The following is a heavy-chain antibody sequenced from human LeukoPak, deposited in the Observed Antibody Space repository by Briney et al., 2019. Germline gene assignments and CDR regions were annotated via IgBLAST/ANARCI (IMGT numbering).Heavy chain of an antibody. D-gene: IGHD2-2*01. CDR3: ARLDEGYCSSTSCRYFDY. CDR2: IYYSGST. Sequence: SETLSLTCTVSGGSISSSSYYWGWIRQPPGTGLEWIGSIYYSGSTYYNPSLKSRVTISVDTSKNQFSLKLSPVTAADTAVYYCARLDEGYCSSTSCRYFDYWGQGTLVTVSS. V-gene: IGHV4-39*01. CDR1: GGSISSSSYY. J-gene: IGHJ4*02.